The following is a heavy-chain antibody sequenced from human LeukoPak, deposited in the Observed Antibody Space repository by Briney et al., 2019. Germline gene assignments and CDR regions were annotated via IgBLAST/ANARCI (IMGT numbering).Heavy chain of an antibody. V-gene: IGHV3-23*01. J-gene: IGHJ4*02. CDR3: EKASKSLGYCTGGSSRRYFDY. CDR1: GSSLSSYA. D-gene: IGHD2-15*01. CDR2: ISGSGGST. Sequence: GGSLRLSCAASGSSLSSYAMSWVRQAPGKGLEWVSVISGSGGSTYYADSVKGRFTISRDNSKNTLYLQMNSLRAEHTAVYYCEKASKSLGYCTGGSSRRYFDYWGQGTLVTVSS.